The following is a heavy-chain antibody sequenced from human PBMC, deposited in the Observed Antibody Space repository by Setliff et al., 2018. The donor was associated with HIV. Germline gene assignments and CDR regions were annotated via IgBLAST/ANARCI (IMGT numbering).Heavy chain of an antibody. CDR2: IFASGSS. V-gene: IGHV4-4*09. J-gene: IGHJ4*02. Sequence: SETLSLTCTVSGGSISSYCWNWIRQPPGKGLEWIGYIFASGSSLYNPSLQSRVSISIDTSKNQFSLKLGSVTAADTAVYYCARGGLGVVGAIDYWSQGTLVTVSS. CDR3: ARGGLGVVGAIDY. CDR1: GGSISSYC. D-gene: IGHD2-15*01.